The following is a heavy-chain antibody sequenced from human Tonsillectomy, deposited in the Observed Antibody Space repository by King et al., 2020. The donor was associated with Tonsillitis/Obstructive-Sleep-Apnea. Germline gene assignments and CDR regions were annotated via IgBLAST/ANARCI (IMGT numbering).Heavy chain of an antibody. CDR3: ALEGEYSSTNYFDY. Sequence: QLQESGPGLVKPSETLALTCTVSRGSISSSPYYWGWIRQPPGKGLEWIGSISYSGSTYYNPSLKSRVTISVDTSKNQFSLKLGSVTAADTVVYYCALEGEYSSTNYFDYWGRGTLVTVSS. CDR2: ISYSGST. J-gene: IGHJ4*02. CDR1: RGSISSSPYY. V-gene: IGHV4-39*01. D-gene: IGHD6-6*01.